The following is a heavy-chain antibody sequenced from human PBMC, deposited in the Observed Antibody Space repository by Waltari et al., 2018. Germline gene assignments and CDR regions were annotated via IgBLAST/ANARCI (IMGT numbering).Heavy chain of an antibody. CDR3: ATTAAVTLHY. V-gene: IGHV3-7*01. CDR2: IKEDGSER. D-gene: IGHD6-13*01. CDR1: GFIFSTSW. Sequence: EVQLVESGGGLVQPGGSLRLSCAASGFIFSTSWIRWVRQAPGKGVGGGANIKEDGSERYYGDSVKGRFTISRDNAKNSLFEQMNSLTAADTAVYCCATTAAVTLHYWGQGTLVTVSS. J-gene: IGHJ4*02.